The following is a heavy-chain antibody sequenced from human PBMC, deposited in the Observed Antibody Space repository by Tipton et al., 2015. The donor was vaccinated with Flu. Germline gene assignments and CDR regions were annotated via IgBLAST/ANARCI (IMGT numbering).Heavy chain of an antibody. V-gene: IGHV3-23*01. J-gene: IGHJ6*02. CDR3: APTPTAVADNPGYYYGMEV. CDR1: GLTLSTFA. Sequence: SLRLSCATSGLTLSTFAMSWVRQAPGKGLEWVSIISGSGDSTYIADSVKGRFAISRGNSKDTVYLHTNRLRADDTAVYYCAPTPTAVADNPGYYYGMEVRGQGTPVTVSS. D-gene: IGHD6-19*01. CDR2: ISGSGDST.